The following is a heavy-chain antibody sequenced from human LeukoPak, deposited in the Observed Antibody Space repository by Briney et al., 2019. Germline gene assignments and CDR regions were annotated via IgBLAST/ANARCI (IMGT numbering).Heavy chain of an antibody. Sequence: SVKVSCKASGDTFSIYAISWVRQAPGQGLECMGGIIPTLGTANYAQKFQGRVTITADKSTNTAYMELSSLRSEDTAVYYCASDFGYYYDSSGYYYYMDVWGKGTTVTVSS. D-gene: IGHD3-22*01. V-gene: IGHV1-69*06. CDR1: GDTFSIYA. CDR2: IIPTLGTA. CDR3: ASDFGYYYDSSGYYYYMDV. J-gene: IGHJ6*03.